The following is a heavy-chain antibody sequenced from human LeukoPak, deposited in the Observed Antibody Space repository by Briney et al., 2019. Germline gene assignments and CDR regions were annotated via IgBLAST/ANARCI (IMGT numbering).Heavy chain of an antibody. CDR2: ISYDGSNK. J-gene: IGHJ5*02. V-gene: IGHV3-30-3*01. Sequence: GRSLRLSCAASGFTFSSYAMHWVRQAPGKGLEWVAVISYDGSNKYYADSVKGRFTISRDNSKNTLYLQMNSLRAEDTAVYYCAKDGSIAAAVPGDWFDPWGQGTLVTVSS. CDR3: AKDGSIAAAVPGDWFDP. CDR1: GFTFSSYA. D-gene: IGHD6-13*01.